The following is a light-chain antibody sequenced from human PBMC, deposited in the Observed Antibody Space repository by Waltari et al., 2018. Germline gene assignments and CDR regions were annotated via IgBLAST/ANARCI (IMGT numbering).Light chain of an antibody. CDR1: SSDVGGYNL. CDR3: SSYTTSSTYV. J-gene: IGLJ1*01. V-gene: IGLV2-14*03. Sequence: QSALTQPASVSGSPGQSITIPCTGPSSDVGGYNLLSWYQQHPGKVPKLIIYDVTNRPSGVSNRFSGSKSGNTASLTISGLQAEDEADYYCSSYTTSSTYVFGTGTKVTVL. CDR2: DVT.